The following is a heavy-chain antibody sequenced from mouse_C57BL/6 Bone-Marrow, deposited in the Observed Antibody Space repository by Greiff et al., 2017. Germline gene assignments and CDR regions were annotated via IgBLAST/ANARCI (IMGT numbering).Heavy chain of an antibody. CDR3: AIWLRLGRFDY. CDR2: ISGGGGNT. V-gene: IGHV5-9*01. Sequence: EVHLVESGGGLVKPGGSLKLSCAASGFTFSSYTMSWVRQTPEKRLEWVATISGGGGNTYYPDSVKGRFTISRDNAKNTLYLHMSSLRSEDTALYYCAIWLRLGRFDYWGQGTTLTVSS. D-gene: IGHD2-2*01. CDR1: GFTFSSYT. J-gene: IGHJ2*01.